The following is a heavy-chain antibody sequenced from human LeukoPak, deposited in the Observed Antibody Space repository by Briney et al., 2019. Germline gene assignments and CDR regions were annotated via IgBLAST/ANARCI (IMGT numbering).Heavy chain of an antibody. Sequence: PSETLFLTCTVSGGSISSGGYYWSWIRQHPGKGLEWIGYIYYSGSTYYNPSLKSRVTISVDTSKNQFSLKLSSVTAADTAVYYCARGLHSYGLYYFDYWGQGTLVTVSS. J-gene: IGHJ4*02. CDR2: IYYSGST. CDR3: ARGLHSYGLYYFDY. V-gene: IGHV4-31*03. D-gene: IGHD5-18*01. CDR1: GGSISSGGYY.